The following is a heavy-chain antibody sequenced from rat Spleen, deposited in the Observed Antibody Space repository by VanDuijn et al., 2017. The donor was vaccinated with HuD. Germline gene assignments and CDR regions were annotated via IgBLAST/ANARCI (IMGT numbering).Heavy chain of an antibody. CDR2: IWAGGGI. V-gene: IGHV2-72*01. CDR3: ARHDYSGDVDFEY. Sequence: QVQLKESGPGLVQPSQTLSLTCTVSGFSLSNYGVFWVRQPPGKGLEWMGTIWAGGGINYNSAVQSRLSISRETSKSQVFLKMNSLQPEDTGTYYCARHDYSGDVDFEYWGQGVRVTVSS. J-gene: IGHJ2*01. D-gene: IGHD1-1*01. CDR1: GFSLSNYG.